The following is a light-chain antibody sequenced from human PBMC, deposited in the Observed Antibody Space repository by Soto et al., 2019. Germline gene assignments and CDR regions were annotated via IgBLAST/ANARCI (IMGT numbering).Light chain of an antibody. CDR2: DVD. CDR3: TSYTSSGTYVL. CDR1: SSDVGGYSY. J-gene: IGLJ2*01. V-gene: IGLV2-14*03. Sequence: QSALTQPASVSGSPGQSITISCTGSSSDVGGYSYVSWYQHHPGKAPKLMIYDVDVRPSGVSNRFSGSKSGNTASLTISGLQAEDEADYYCTSYTSSGTYVLFGGGTKLTVL.